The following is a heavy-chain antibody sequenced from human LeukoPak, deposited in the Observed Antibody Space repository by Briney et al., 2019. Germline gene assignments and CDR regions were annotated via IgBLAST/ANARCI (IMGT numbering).Heavy chain of an antibody. CDR2: ISAYNGST. CDR3: ARVTYYGSGSYYNY. CDR1: GYTFTSYG. J-gene: IGHJ4*02. V-gene: IGHV1-18*01. D-gene: IGHD3-10*01. Sequence: ASVKVSCKASGYTFTSYGISWVRQAPGQGLEWMGWISAYNGSTNYAQKLQGRVTMTTDTSTSTAYMELRSLRSDDTAVYYCARVTYYGSGSYYNYWGQGTLVTVSS.